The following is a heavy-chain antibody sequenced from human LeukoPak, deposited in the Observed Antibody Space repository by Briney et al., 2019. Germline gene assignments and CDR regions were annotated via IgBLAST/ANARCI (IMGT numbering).Heavy chain of an antibody. CDR2: IYYSGST. V-gene: IGHV4-30-4*01. CDR1: GGSISSGDYY. J-gene: IGHJ5*02. D-gene: IGHD2-15*01. Sequence: SETLSLTCTVSGGSISSGDYYWSWIRQPPGKGLEWIGYIYYSGSTYYNPSLKSRVTISVDTSKNQFSLKLSSVTAADTAVYYCARLISGYCSGGRCYSYRFDPWGQGTLVTVSS. CDR3: ARLISGYCSGGRCYSYRFDP.